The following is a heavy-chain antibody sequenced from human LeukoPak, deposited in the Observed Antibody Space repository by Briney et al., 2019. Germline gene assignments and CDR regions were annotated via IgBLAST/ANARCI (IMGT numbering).Heavy chain of an antibody. J-gene: IGHJ3*02. D-gene: IGHD6-13*01. CDR2: IYHSGST. CDR3: ARYPSILSIAAAGYPSDAFDI. Sequence: PSETLSLTCAVSGGSISSGGYSWSWIRQPPGKGLEWIGYIYHSGSTYYNPSLKSRVTISVDTSKNQFSLKLSSVTAADTAVYYCARYPSILSIAAAGYPSDAFDIWGQGTMVTVSS. CDR1: GGSISSGGYS. V-gene: IGHV4-30-2*01.